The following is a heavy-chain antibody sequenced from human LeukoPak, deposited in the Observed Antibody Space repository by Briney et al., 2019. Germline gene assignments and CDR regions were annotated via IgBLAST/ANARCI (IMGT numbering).Heavy chain of an antibody. D-gene: IGHD1-26*01. Sequence: GGSLRLSCAASGFTFSTYSMNWVRQAPGRGLEWVSYISSSSSTIFYADSVEGRFTISRDNAKNSLYLQMDSLRAEDTAVYYCAREPADPENGSPRGYFDYWGQGTLVTVSS. CDR1: GFTFSTYS. V-gene: IGHV3-48*04. J-gene: IGHJ4*02. CDR2: ISSSSSTI. CDR3: AREPADPENGSPRGYFDY.